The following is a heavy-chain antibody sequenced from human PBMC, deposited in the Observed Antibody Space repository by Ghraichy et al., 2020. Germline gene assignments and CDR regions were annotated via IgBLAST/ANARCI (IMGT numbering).Heavy chain of an antibody. Sequence: LSLTCEGSGFSFSDYSMIWVRLTPRKALEWVSYITGSSITIFYTDSVKGRFTISRDNAKNSLYLQMNSLRAEDTALYYCARLPLPRRAAVGDWYFDLWGRGTLVTVSS. D-gene: IGHD6-13*01. CDR2: ITGSSITI. CDR1: GFSFSDYS. J-gene: IGHJ2*01. CDR3: ARLPLPRRAAVGDWYFDL. V-gene: IGHV3-48*01.